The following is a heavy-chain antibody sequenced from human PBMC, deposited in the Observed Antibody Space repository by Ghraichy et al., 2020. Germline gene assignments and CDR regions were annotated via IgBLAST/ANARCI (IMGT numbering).Heavy chain of an antibody. J-gene: IGHJ5*02. Sequence: GESLNISCTASVFTVSSNYMSWVRQAPGKGLEWVSVIYSGGTTYYADSVKGRFTISRDNSKNTLYLQMNSLRAEDTAVYFCARGYTSGGPNWFDPGGQGTLVTVSS. V-gene: IGHV3-53*01. CDR3: ARGYTSGGPNWFDP. D-gene: IGHD6-19*01. CDR2: IYSGGTT. CDR1: VFTVSSNY.